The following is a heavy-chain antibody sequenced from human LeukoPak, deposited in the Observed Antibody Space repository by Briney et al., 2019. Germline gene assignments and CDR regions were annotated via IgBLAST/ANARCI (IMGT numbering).Heavy chain of an antibody. D-gene: IGHD3-3*01. CDR1: GVSFSGYY. J-gene: IGHJ4*02. V-gene: IGHV4-34*01. CDR3: ARDRSRFLEWLLHDQFDY. Sequence: SETLSLTCAVYGVSFSGYYWSWIRQPPGKGLEWIGEINHSGSTNYNPSLKSRVTISVDTSKNQFSLKLSSVTAADTAVYYCARDRSRFLEWLLHDQFDYWGQGTLVTVSS. CDR2: INHSGST.